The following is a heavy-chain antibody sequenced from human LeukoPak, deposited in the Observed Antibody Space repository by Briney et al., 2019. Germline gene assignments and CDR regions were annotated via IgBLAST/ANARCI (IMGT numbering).Heavy chain of an antibody. CDR1: GASITSYY. CDR2: FYTSGST. V-gene: IGHV4-4*07. CDR3: ASHSSGSPYYYYMDV. J-gene: IGHJ6*03. Sequence: SETQSPTCTVSGASITSYYWSWIRQPAGKGLEWIGRFYTSGSTNYNPSLKSRVTMSVDTSKNQFSLKLSSVTAADTAVYYCASHSSGSPYYYYMDVWGKGTTVTVSS. D-gene: IGHD6-19*01.